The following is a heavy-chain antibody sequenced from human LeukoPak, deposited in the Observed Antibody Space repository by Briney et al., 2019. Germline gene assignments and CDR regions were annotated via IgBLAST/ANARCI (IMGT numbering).Heavy chain of an antibody. J-gene: IGHJ4*02. V-gene: IGHV4-34*01. CDR3: ARVVSRVNTYYYGSGRGGYFDY. Sequence: SETLSLTCTVSGGSISSYYWSWIRQPPGKGLEWIGEINHSGSTNYNPSLKSRVTISVDTSKNQFSLKLSSVTAADTAVYYCARVVSRVNTYYYGSGRGGYFDYWGQGTLVTVSS. CDR2: INHSGST. CDR1: GGSISSYY. D-gene: IGHD3-10*01.